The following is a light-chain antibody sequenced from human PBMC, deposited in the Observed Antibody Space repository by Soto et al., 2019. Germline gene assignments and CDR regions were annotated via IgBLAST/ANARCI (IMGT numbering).Light chain of an antibody. Sequence: DIQITQSPSTLSASVGARVTITCRASQSISRCLGWYQQTSGKAPKLLIYEASSLESGVPSRFGGSGSGTEFTLTISSLQPDDFATYYCQQYNSSWTFGQGTKVDIK. CDR2: EAS. V-gene: IGKV1-5*01. J-gene: IGKJ1*01. CDR3: QQYNSSWT. CDR1: QSISRC.